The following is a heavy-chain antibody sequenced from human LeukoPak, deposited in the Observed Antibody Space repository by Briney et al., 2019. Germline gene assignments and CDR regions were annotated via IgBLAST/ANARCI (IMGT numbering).Heavy chain of an antibody. J-gene: IGHJ4*02. Sequence: GASVKVSCKASGGTFSSYAISWVRQAPGQGLEWMGWISAYNGNTNYAQKLQGRVTMTTDTSTSTAYMELRSLRSDDTAVYYCARDRPPSREVDYWGQGTLATVSS. CDR3: ARDRPPSREVDY. V-gene: IGHV1-18*01. CDR1: GGTFSSYA. CDR2: ISAYNGNT. D-gene: IGHD6-13*01.